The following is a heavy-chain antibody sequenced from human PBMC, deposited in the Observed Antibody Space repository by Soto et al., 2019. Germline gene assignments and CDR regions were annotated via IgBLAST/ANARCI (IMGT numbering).Heavy chain of an antibody. Sequence: EVLLLESGGGLVQPGGSLRLSCAASGFTFSSYAMSWVRQAPGKGLEWVSGINGSGDSTYFADSVRGRFTISRDNSKNTLFLQMNSLRAEDTAVYYCARGWTFDLWGQGTLVTVSS. CDR1: GFTFSSYA. J-gene: IGHJ4*02. CDR3: ARGWTFDL. D-gene: IGHD1-1*01. CDR2: INGSGDST. V-gene: IGHV3-23*01.